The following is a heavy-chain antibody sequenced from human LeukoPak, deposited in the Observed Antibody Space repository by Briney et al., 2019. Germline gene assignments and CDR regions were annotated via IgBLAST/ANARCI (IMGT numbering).Heavy chain of an antibody. V-gene: IGHV3-33*01. CDR3: ARDLYYYDSSGLDY. Sequence: GGSLRLSCAASGFTFSSYGMHWVRQAPGKGLEWVAVIWYDGSNKNYADSVKGRFTISRDNSKNTLYLQMDSLRAEDTAVYYCARDLYYYDSSGLDYWGQGTLVTVSS. CDR2: IWYDGSNK. CDR1: GFTFSSYG. D-gene: IGHD3-22*01. J-gene: IGHJ4*02.